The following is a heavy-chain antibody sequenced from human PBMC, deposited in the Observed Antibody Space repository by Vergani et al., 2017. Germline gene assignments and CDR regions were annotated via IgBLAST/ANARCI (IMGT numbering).Heavy chain of an antibody. J-gene: IGHJ6*03. D-gene: IGHD3-3*01. CDR3: ARGLEYYDFWSGSKGAYYMDV. V-gene: IGHV4-31*03. CDR1: GGSISSGGYY. Sequence: QVQLQESGPGLVKPSQTLSLTCTVSGGSISSGGYYWSWIRQHPGTGLEWIGYIYYSGSTYYNPSLKSRVTISVDTSKNQFSLKLSSVTAADTAVYYCARGLEYYDFWSGSKGAYYMDVWGKGTTVTVSS. CDR2: IYYSGST.